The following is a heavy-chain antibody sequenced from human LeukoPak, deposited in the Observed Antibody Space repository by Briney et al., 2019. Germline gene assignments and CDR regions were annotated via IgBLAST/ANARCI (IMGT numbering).Heavy chain of an antibody. D-gene: IGHD1-26*01. V-gene: IGHV4-59*01. Sequence: PSETLSLTRTASGGSISSYYWSWIRQPPGKGLEWIGYIYYSGSTNYNPSLKSRVTISLDTSKDQFSLKLTSVTAADTAFYYCAKDWELGSWGQGTLVTVSS. CDR2: IYYSGST. J-gene: IGHJ5*02. CDR1: GGSISSYY. CDR3: AKDWELGS.